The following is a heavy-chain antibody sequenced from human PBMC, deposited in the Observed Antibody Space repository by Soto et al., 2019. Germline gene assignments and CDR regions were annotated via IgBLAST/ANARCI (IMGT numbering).Heavy chain of an antibody. V-gene: IGHV4-39*01. CDR3: ARHVLIPAAIGGMDV. CDR1: GGSISSSRCH. CDR2: IKYSGST. D-gene: IGHD2-2*02. Sequence: SETLSLTCTVSGGSISSSRCHWGWIRQPPGKGLEWIASIKYSGSTYYNPSLKSRVTISIDTSKNQFSLNLSSVTAADTAVYYCARHVLIPAAIGGMDVLGEGTTVTVSS. J-gene: IGHJ6*02.